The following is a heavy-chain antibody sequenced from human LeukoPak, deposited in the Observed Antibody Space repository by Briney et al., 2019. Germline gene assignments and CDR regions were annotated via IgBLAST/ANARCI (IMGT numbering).Heavy chain of an antibody. CDR3: ARESSCDTTSCLALTDWFDP. CDR1: GYTFTGYY. D-gene: IGHD2/OR15-2a*01. CDR2: ISPDSGGT. V-gene: IGHV1-2*02. Sequence: ASVKASCKASGYTFTGYYIHWLRPAPGQGLEWMGWISPDSGGTNFAQKFQGRVTMTRDTSISTAYMEPSRLRSGDTAVYYCARESSCDTTSCLALTDWFDPWGQGTLVSVSS. J-gene: IGHJ5*02.